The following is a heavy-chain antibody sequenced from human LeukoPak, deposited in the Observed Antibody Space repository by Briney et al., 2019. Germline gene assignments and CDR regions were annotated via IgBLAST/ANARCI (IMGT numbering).Heavy chain of an antibody. CDR1: GFTFSSYS. D-gene: IGHD3-22*01. CDR3: ARDLRNYYDSTEAHYFDY. V-gene: IGHV3-21*01. J-gene: IGHJ4*02. CDR2: ISSSSSYI. Sequence: PGGSLRLSCAASGFTFSSYSMNWVRQAPGKGLEWVSSISSSSSYIYYADSVKGRFTISRDNAKNSLYLQMNSLRAEDTAVYYCARDLRNYYDSTEAHYFDYWGQGTLVTVSS.